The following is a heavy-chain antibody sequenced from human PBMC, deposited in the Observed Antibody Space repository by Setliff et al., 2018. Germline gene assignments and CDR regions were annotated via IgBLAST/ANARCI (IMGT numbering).Heavy chain of an antibody. Sequence: VSCKTSGYAFTDNYIHWVRQAPGQGLEWMGWINPKTGGTNLAQKFQGWVSMTRDTSITTAYMELSRLTSDDMAVYFCARSDHLVVDGFDVWG. CDR2: INPKTGGT. CDR3: ARSDHLVVDGFDV. J-gene: IGHJ3*01. V-gene: IGHV1-2*04. CDR1: GYAFTDNY. D-gene: IGHD3-16*01.